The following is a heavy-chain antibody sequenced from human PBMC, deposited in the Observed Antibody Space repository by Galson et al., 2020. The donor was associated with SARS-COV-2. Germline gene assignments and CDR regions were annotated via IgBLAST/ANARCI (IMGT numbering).Heavy chain of an antibody. CDR2: INSDGSST. V-gene: IGHV3-74*01. Sequence: GESLKISCAASGFTFNNHWMHWVRQAPGKGLVWVSRINSDGSSTAYADPVKGRFTISRDNAKNTLYLQMNSLRPEDTAVYYCTRDVVSNFWSGFDPWGQGTLVTVSS. CDR1: GFTFNNHW. J-gene: IGHJ5*02. D-gene: IGHD3-3*01. CDR3: TRDVVSNFWSGFDP.